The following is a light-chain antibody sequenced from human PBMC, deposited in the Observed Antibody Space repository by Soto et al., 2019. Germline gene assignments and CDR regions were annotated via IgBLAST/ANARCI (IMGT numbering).Light chain of an antibody. V-gene: IGKV1-5*03. CDR2: KAS. J-gene: IGKJ5*01. CDR3: QQYHSYPIT. Sequence: DIQMTQSPSTLSASVGDRVTITCRASQSISSWLAWYQQKPGKAPKLLIYKASSLESGVPSRFSGSGSGIEFTLTISSLQPDDFATYYCQQYHSYPITFGQGTRLEIK. CDR1: QSISSW.